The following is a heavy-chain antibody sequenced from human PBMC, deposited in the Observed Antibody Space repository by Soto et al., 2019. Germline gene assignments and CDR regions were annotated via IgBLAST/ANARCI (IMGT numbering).Heavy chain of an antibody. CDR2: ISDRGDTT. J-gene: IGHJ4*02. CDR3: EKDKHGTTSFDY. Sequence: GGSLRLSCAASGFTISSNAMYWVRQAPGKGLEWVSGISDRGDTTHYADSVKGRFTISRDTSKNTLYLQLNTLRADETAVYYCEKDKHGTTSFDYWGQGTLVTVSS. V-gene: IGHV3-23*01. D-gene: IGHD1-1*01. CDR1: GFTISSNA.